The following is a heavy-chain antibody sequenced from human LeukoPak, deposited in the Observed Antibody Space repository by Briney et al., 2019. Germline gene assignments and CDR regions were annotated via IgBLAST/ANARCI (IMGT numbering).Heavy chain of an antibody. V-gene: IGHV4-30-4*01. D-gene: IGHD3-3*01. Sequence: SETLSLTCTVFGGSIGSDDYYWSWIRQPPGKGLEWIGCIYYSGSTYYNPSLKSRVTISVDTSKNQFSLKLNSVTAADTAVYYCARGVERIFGVVNWFDPWGQGTPVTVSS. CDR2: IYYSGST. CDR3: ARGVERIFGVVNWFDP. CDR1: GGSIGSDDYY. J-gene: IGHJ5*02.